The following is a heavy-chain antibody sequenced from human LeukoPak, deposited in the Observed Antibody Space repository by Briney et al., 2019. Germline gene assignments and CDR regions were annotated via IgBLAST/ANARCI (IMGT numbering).Heavy chain of an antibody. J-gene: IGHJ4*02. V-gene: IGHV1-2*02. CDR1: GYTFTGYY. CDR3: ARDYDSSGPQKNFFDF. CDR2: INPNSGGT. D-gene: IGHD3-22*01. Sequence: GGSVKVSCKASGYTFTGYYMHWVRQAPGQGLEWMGWINPNSGGTNYAQKFQGRVTITADESTSTAYLEVNSLTSADTAMYYCARDYDSSGPQKNFFDFWGQGTLVTVSS.